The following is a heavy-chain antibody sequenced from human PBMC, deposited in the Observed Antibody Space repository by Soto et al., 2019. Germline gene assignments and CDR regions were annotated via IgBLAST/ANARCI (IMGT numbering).Heavy chain of an antibody. V-gene: IGHV4-34*01. J-gene: IGHJ4*02. CDR3: ARDKITGLFDY. CDR2: IKHSGCT. Sequence: QVQLQQWGAGLLKPSETLSLTCAVYGGSFSGYYWTWIRQPPGTGLEWIGEIKHSGCTNYNPSLKRRIAISVDTSENQFSLKLTSVTAEDTAVYYCARDKITGLFDYWGQGTLVTVSS. D-gene: IGHD2-8*02. CDR1: GGSFSGYY.